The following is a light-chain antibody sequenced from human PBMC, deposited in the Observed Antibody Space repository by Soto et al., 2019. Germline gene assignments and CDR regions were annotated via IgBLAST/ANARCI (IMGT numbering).Light chain of an antibody. CDR1: SSDVGGYNY. CDR3: SSYTTSGTPV. J-gene: IGLJ3*02. Sequence: QSVLTQPASVSGSPGQSITISCTGTSSDVGGYNYLSWYQQHPGKAPRVMIYEVSNRPSGVSNRFSGSKSGNTASLTIPGLQAEDEADYFCSSYTTSGTPVFGGGTQLTVL. CDR2: EVS. V-gene: IGLV2-14*01.